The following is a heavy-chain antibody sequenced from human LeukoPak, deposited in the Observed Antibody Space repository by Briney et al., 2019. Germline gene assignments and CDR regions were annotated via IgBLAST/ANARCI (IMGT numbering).Heavy chain of an antibody. Sequence: GSLRLSCAASGFIFSNYWMTWVRQAPGKGLEWVANIKQDGSEKYYVDSVKGRFTVSRDNTKNSLHLQMNSLRAEDTAVYYCARSMGESYYDILTGYYQREYYYYGMDVWGQGTTVTVSS. V-gene: IGHV3-7*01. J-gene: IGHJ6*02. CDR3: ARSMGESYYDILTGYYQREYYYYGMDV. CDR1: GFIFSNYW. CDR2: IKQDGSEK. D-gene: IGHD3-9*01.